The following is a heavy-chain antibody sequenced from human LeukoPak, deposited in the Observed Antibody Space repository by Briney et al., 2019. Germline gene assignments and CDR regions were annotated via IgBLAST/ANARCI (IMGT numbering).Heavy chain of an antibody. V-gene: IGHV3-15*01. CDR2: IKSKTDGGTT. D-gene: IGHD3-3*01. CDR3: TTGFLEWLSLKQYYFDY. J-gene: IGHJ4*02. CDR1: GFTFSNAW. Sequence: GGSLRLSCAASGFTFSNAWMSWVRQAPGKGLEWVGRIKSKTDGGTTDYAAPVKGRFTISRDDSKNTLYLQMNSLKTEDTAVYCCTTGFLEWLSLKQYYFDYWGQGTLVTVSS.